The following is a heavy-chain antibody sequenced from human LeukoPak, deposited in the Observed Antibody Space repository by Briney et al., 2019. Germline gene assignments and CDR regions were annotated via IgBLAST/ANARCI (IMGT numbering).Heavy chain of an antibody. CDR3: ARQRTKQGYGGISEGFDAFDI. CDR2: IYYSGST. Sequence: SETLSLTCTVSGGSISSSSYYWGWIRQPPGKGLEWIGSIYYSGSTYYNPSLKSRVTISVDTSKNQFSPKLSSVTAADTAVYYCARQRTKQGYGGISEGFDAFDIWGQGTMVTVSS. D-gene: IGHD4-23*01. J-gene: IGHJ3*02. CDR1: GGSISSSSYY. V-gene: IGHV4-39*01.